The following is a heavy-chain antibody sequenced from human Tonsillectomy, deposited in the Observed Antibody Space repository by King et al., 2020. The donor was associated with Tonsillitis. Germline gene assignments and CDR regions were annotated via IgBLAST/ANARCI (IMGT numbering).Heavy chain of an antibody. D-gene: IGHD3-10*01. CDR1: GCTFSSYW. V-gene: IGHV3-74*01. J-gene: IGHJ4*02. Sequence: VQLVESGGGLVQPGGSLRLSCAASGCTFSSYWMHWVRQAPGKGLAWVSRINSDGSTTNYADSVKGRFTISRDNAKNTTYLQMNSLRAEDTAVYYCARDLDSGFGASQPWGQGTLVTVSS. CDR3: ARDLDSGFGASQP. CDR2: INSDGSTT.